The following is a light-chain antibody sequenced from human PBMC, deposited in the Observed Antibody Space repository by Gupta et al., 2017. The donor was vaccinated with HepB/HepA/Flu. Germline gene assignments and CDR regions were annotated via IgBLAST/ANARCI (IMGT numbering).Light chain of an antibody. Sequence: QSALTQAASVSGSPGQSITISCTGTSSDIGAYNYVSWYQQHPDQAPKLMIYDVSSRPSGVSNRFSGSKSGNTASLIISGLQAEDDADYYYCSYTSSSTLVFGGGTKLNGL. CDR1: SSDIGAYNY. J-gene: IGLJ3*02. CDR3: CSYTSSSTLV. V-gene: IGLV2-14*03. CDR2: DVS.